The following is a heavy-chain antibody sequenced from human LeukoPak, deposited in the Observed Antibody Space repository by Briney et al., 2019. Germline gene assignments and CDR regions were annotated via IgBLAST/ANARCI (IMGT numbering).Heavy chain of an antibody. D-gene: IGHD5-24*01. CDR2: ISYGGSNK. CDR3: AREMATSDAFDI. CDR1: GFTFSSYA. J-gene: IGHJ3*02. V-gene: IGHV3-30*04. Sequence: GRSLRLSCATSGFTFSSYAMHWVRQAPGKGLEWVAVISYGGSNKYYADSVKGRFTISRDNSKNTLYLQMNSLRAEDTAVYYCAREMATSDAFDIWGQGTMVTVSS.